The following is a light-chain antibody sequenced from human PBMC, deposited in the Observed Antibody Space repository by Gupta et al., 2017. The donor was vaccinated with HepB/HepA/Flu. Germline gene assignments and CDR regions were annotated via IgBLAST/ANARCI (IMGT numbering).Light chain of an antibody. J-gene: IGKJ1*01. CDR2: GVT. CDR3: QQRDSTPWT. Sequence: DIQVTQSPSSLSASVGDRVTITCRASQSVTTYLNWYHQKPGEAPSLLIFGVTSLPRGVPSRFSGSGSGTDFTLTIRDLQPEDFATYYCQQRDSTPWTFGQGTKVEI. CDR1: QSVTTY. V-gene: IGKV1-39*01.